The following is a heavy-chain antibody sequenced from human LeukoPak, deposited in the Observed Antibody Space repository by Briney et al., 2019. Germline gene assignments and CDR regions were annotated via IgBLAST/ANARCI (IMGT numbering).Heavy chain of an antibody. V-gene: IGHV1-2*02. D-gene: IGHD3-10*01. CDR3: ARKSASGNYPLDY. Sequence: GASVKVSCKTSGFTFTGHYMHWLRQAPGQGLEWMGWINANTGVTHYAVKFQGRVTITRDTSISTVYMDLSSLQSDDTALYYCARKSASGNYPLDYWGQGTLVTVSS. CDR2: INANTGVT. CDR1: GFTFTGHY. J-gene: IGHJ4*02.